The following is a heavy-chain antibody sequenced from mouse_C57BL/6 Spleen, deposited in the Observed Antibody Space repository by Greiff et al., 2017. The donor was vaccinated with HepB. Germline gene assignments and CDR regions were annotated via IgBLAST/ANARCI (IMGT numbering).Heavy chain of an antibody. V-gene: IGHV5-17*01. CDR2: ISSGSSTI. CDR3: ARMVTGAMDY. J-gene: IGHJ4*01. D-gene: IGHD2-2*01. Sequence: EVHLVESGGGLVKPGGSLKLSCAASGFTFSDYGMHWVRQAPEKGLEWVAYISSGSSTIYYADTVKGRFTISRDNAKNTLFLQMTSLRSEDTAMYYCARMVTGAMDYWGQGTSVTVSS. CDR1: GFTFSDYG.